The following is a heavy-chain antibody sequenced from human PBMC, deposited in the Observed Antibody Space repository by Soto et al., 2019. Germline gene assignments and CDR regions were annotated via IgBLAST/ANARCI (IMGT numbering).Heavy chain of an antibody. V-gene: IGHV1-18*01. CDR2: ISAYNGNT. CDR1: GYTFTSYG. CDR3: ARGVLRYFDWPGHDAFDI. Sequence: ASVKVSCKASGYTFTSYGISWVRQAPGQGLEWMGWISAYNGNTNYAQKLQGRVTMTTDTSTSTAYMELRSLRSDDTAVYYCARGVLRYFDWPGHDAFDIWGQGTMVTVSS. D-gene: IGHD3-9*01. J-gene: IGHJ3*02.